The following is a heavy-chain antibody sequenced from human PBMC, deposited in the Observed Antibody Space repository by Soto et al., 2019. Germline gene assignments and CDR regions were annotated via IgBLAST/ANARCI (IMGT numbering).Heavy chain of an antibody. CDR1: GYTITRYA. V-gene: IGHV1-3*01. CDR3: VRENYYYGMDV. CDR2: INAGNDDT. Sequence: ASVKVSCTASGYTITRYAMHWVRQAPGQRPEWMGWINAGNDDTKYPQKFQDRVTITRDTSANTGYMEMINLRSEDTAMYYCVRENYYYGMDVWGQGTAVTVSS. J-gene: IGHJ6*02.